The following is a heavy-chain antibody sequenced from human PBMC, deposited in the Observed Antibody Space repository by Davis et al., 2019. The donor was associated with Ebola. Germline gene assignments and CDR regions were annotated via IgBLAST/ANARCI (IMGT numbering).Heavy chain of an antibody. J-gene: IGHJ6*03. CDR1: GGSFSGYY. CDR2: INHSGST. V-gene: IGHV4-34*01. Sequence: PGGSLRLSCAVYGGSFSGYYWSWIRQPPGKGLEWIGEINHSGSTNYNPSLKSRVTISVDTSKNQFSLKLSSVTAADTAVYYCARDYYYMDVWGKGTTVTVSS. CDR3: ARDYYYMDV.